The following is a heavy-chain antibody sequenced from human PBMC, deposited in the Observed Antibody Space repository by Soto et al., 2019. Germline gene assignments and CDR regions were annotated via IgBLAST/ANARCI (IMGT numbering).Heavy chain of an antibody. V-gene: IGHV1-18*01. Sequence: ASVKVSCKASGYTFTSYGISWVRQAPGQGLEWMGWISAYNGNTNYAQKLQGRVTMTTDTSTSTAYMELRSLRSDDTAVYYCARDLTMVRGARVDWFDPWGQGTLVTVYS. CDR3: ARDLTMVRGARVDWFDP. D-gene: IGHD3-10*01. CDR1: GYTFTSYG. CDR2: ISAYNGNT. J-gene: IGHJ5*02.